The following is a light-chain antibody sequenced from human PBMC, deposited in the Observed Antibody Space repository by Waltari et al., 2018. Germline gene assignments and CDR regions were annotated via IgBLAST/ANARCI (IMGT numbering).Light chain of an antibody. CDR1: QSISSSF. CDR2: GAS. CDR3: QQYSTSPTWT. V-gene: IGKV3-20*01. Sequence: EIVLTQSPGTLSLSPGERATLSGRASQSISSSFLAWYQQKPGQAPRLLIYGASSRATGIPDRFSGSGSGTDFTLTISRLEPEDFAVYYCQQYSTSPTWTFGQGTKVEIK. J-gene: IGKJ1*01.